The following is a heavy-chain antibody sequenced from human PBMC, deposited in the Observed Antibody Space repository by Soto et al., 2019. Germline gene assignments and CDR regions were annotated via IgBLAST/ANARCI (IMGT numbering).Heavy chain of an antibody. D-gene: IGHD3-16*01. Sequence: QVQLQESGPGLVKPSQTLSLTCTVSGGSISSGDYYWSWIRQPPGKGLEWIGYIYYSGSTYYNPSLKSRVTSSVDRSKTPFALTRSSVSPADTSVYYGARAGRGGEMATTYYFDYWGQGTLVTVSS. V-gene: IGHV4-30-4*01. CDR3: ARAGRGGEMATTYYFDY. J-gene: IGHJ4*02. CDR2: IYYSGST. CDR1: GGSISSGDYY.